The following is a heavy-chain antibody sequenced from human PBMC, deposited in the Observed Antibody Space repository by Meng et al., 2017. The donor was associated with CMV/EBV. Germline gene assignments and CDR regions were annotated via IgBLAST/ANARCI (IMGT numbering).Heavy chain of an antibody. J-gene: IGHJ4*02. CDR3: ARGGIAARPFKVDY. CDR2: ISYDGSNK. V-gene: IGHV3-30-3*01. Sequence: LSLTCAASGFTFSSYAMHWVRQAPGKGLEWVAVISYDGSNKYYADSVKGRFTISRDNSKNTLYLQMNSLRAEDTAVYYCARGGIAARPFKVDYWGQGTLVTVSS. CDR1: GFTFSSYA. D-gene: IGHD6-6*01.